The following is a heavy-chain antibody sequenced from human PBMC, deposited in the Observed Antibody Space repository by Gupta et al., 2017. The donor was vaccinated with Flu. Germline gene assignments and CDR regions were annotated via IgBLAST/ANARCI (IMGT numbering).Heavy chain of an antibody. CDR1: GFTFSSFA. Sequence: EGQLLESGGGLVQPGGSLRLSCTASGFTFSSFAMKWVRQAPGKGLEWVSGISASGYSTSYRESVRGRFTISRDNSKNTLYLQMTSVRAEDTAVYYCANLWETTMPLGHSDYYYYGLDVWGQGTTVTVSS. V-gene: IGHV3-23*01. J-gene: IGHJ6*02. CDR2: ISASGYST. D-gene: IGHD5-18*01. CDR3: ANLWETTMPLGHSDYYYYGLDV.